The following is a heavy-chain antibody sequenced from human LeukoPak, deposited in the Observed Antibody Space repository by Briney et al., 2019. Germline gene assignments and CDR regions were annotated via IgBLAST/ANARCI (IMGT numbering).Heavy chain of an antibody. CDR2: IYYSGST. V-gene: IGHV4-59*01. J-gene: IGHJ6*03. D-gene: IGHD5-24*01. Sequence: SETLSLTCTVSGGSISSYYWSWIRQPPGKGLEWIGYIYYSGSTNYNPSLKSRVTISVDTSKNQFSLTLSSVTAADTAVYYCARGGVGDGYNYYYYYYMDVWGKGTTVTVSS. CDR1: GGSISSYY. CDR3: ARGGVGDGYNYYYYYYMDV.